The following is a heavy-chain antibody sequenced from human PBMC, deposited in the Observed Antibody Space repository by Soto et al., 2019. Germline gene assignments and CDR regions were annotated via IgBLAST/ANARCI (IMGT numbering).Heavy chain of an antibody. J-gene: IGHJ4*02. CDR3: ARSRGSPVPLDY. CDR2: IYHSGST. D-gene: IGHD1-26*01. CDR1: GGSISSGGYS. V-gene: IGHV4-30-2*01. Sequence: QLQLQESGSGLVKPSQTLSLTCAVSGGSISSGGYSWSWIRQPPGKGLEWIGYIYHSGSTYYNPSIQRRVTISVDRSKKPFSLKLRSVTAADPAVYYCARSRGSPVPLDYWGQGTLVTVSS.